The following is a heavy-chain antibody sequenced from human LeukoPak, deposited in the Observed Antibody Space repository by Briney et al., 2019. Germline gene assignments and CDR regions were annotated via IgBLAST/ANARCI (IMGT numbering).Heavy chain of an antibody. V-gene: IGHV3-23*01. CDR2: ITTSDGNT. D-gene: IGHD7-27*01. CDR3: AKDGGLWVSAHWGDS. J-gene: IGHJ4*02. CDR1: GFTFSSYN. Sequence: GGSLTLSCAASGFTFSSYNMRWVRQAPGKGLEWVSTITTSDGNTYYADSGRGRFTVSRDNSKNTLFLQMNSLRAEDTAVYYCAKDGGLWVSAHWGDSWGRGTLVTVSS.